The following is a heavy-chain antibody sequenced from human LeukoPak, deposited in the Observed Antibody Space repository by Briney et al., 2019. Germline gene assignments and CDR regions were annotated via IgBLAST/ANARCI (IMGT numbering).Heavy chain of an antibody. CDR2: ISGSGTRI. Sequence: GGSLRLSCAASGFTFSSYEMNWVRQAPGQGLEWVSYISGSGTRIYYADSVKGRFTISRDNAKNSLYLQMNSLRAEDTAVYYCAGSAYPDYWGQGTLVTVSP. V-gene: IGHV3-48*03. D-gene: IGHD3-3*01. J-gene: IGHJ4*02. CDR3: AGSAYPDY. CDR1: GFTFSSYE.